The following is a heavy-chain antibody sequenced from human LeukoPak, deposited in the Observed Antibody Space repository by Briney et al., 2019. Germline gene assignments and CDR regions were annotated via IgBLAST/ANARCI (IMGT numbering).Heavy chain of an antibody. CDR2: IKQDGSEK. CDR1: GFTFTSYW. CDR3: ARVTRRDGYNPYYYYYGMDV. D-gene: IGHD5-24*01. Sequence: GGSLRLSCAASGFTFTSYWMSWVRQAPGKGLEWVANIKQDGSEKYYVDSVKGRFTISRDNAKNSLYLQMNSLRAEDTAVYYCARVTRRDGYNPYYYYYGMDVWGQGTTVTVSS. J-gene: IGHJ6*02. V-gene: IGHV3-7*01.